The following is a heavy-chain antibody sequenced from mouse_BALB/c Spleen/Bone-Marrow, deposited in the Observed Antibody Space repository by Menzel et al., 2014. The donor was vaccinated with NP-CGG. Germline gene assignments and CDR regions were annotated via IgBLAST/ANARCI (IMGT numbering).Heavy chain of an antibody. CDR1: GYTFTSYW. V-gene: IGHV1-7*01. Sequence: QVQLQQSGAELAKPGASVKMSCKASGYTFTSYWMHWIKQRPGQGLEWIRYINPSAGYTEYNQKFKDKATLTADKSSSTAYMQLSSLTSEDSAVYYCALYDGYSAYWGQGTLVTVST. D-gene: IGHD2-3*01. CDR2: INPSAGYT. CDR3: ALYDGYSAY. J-gene: IGHJ3*01.